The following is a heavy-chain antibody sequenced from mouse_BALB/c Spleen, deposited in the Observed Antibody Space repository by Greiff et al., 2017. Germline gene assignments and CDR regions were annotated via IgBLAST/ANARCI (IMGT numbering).Heavy chain of an antibody. J-gene: IGHJ2*01. V-gene: IGHV1-31*01. CDR1: GYSFTGYY. CDR3: ARNYDGFDY. CDR2: INPYNGAT. D-gene: IGHD2-4*01. Sequence: EVQLQQSGPELVKPGASVKISCKASGYSFTGYYMHWVKQSHVKSLEWIGRINPYNGATSYNQNFKDKASLTVDKSSSTAYMELHSLTSEDSAVYYCARNYDGFDYWGQGTTLTVSS.